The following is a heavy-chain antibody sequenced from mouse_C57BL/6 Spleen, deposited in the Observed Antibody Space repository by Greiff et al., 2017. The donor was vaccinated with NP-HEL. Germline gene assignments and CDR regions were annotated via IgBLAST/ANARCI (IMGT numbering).Heavy chain of an antibody. CDR2: IYPGDGDT. Sequence: VQLQQSGPELVKPGASVKISCKASGYAFSSSWMNWVKQRPGKGLEWIGRIYPGDGDTTYNGKFKGKATLTADKSSSTAYMQLSSLTSEDSAVYFCARSGGSSSYFDYWGQGTTLTVSS. D-gene: IGHD1-1*01. CDR3: ARSGGSSSYFDY. J-gene: IGHJ2*01. V-gene: IGHV1-82*01. CDR1: GYAFSSSW.